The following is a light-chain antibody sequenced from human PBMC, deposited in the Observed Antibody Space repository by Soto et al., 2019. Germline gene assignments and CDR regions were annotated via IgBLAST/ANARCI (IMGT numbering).Light chain of an antibody. CDR2: GAS. V-gene: IGKV3-20*01. CDR3: QQSGSSAPIT. Sequence: EILLTQSPGTLSLSPGERATLSCRASQTISSGYVAWYQQKPGQAPRLFIYGASSRATGIPDRFSGSGSGAAFTLTISRLEPEDVAVYYCQQSGSSAPITFGQGTRLEIK. CDR1: QTISSGY. J-gene: IGKJ5*01.